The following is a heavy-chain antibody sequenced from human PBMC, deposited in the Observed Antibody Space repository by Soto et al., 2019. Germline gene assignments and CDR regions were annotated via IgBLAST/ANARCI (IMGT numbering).Heavy chain of an antibody. J-gene: IGHJ5*02. V-gene: IGHV4-59*08. Sequence: QVQLQESGPGLVKPSETLSLTCTVSGGSISSYYWSWIRQSPGKGLEWIGYTFYSGTTNFHPSLQSRVTISLDTSKHQCSLKLNSVTAADTAVYYCARGGRGSTSGNWFDPWGQGTLVSVSS. D-gene: IGHD2-2*01. CDR2: TFYSGTT. CDR3: ARGGRGSTSGNWFDP. CDR1: GGSISSYY.